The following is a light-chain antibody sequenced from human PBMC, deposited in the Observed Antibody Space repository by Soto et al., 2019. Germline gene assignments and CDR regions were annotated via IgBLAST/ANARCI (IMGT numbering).Light chain of an antibody. Sequence: DIQMTQSPSTLSASVGDRVTITCRASQSISSWLAWYQQKPGKAPKLLIYKASSLESGAPSRFSGSGSGTEFTLTISSLQPDDFATYYCQQYNSGEWTFGQGTKVEIK. CDR2: KAS. CDR3: QQYNSGEWT. CDR1: QSISSW. V-gene: IGKV1-5*03. J-gene: IGKJ1*01.